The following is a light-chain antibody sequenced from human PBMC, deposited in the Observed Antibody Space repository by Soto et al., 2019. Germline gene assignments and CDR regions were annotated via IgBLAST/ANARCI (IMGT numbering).Light chain of an antibody. J-gene: IGKJ1*01. CDR3: QQSHSLPWT. Sequence: DIQLTQSPSSLSASVGDRVTISCRGSQCVNTSLNWYQHKPGKAPTVLISGVSNLQSGVSSRFSSSGSGTDFTPTISSLQPEDFATYSCQQSHSLPWTFGLGTKVDI. CDR1: QCVNTS. CDR2: GVS. V-gene: IGKV1-39*01.